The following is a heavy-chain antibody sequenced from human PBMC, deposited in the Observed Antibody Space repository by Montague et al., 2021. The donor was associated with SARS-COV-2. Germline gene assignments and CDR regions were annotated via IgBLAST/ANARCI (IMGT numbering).Heavy chain of an antibody. J-gene: IGHJ6*03. CDR3: ARLGDGVVPSPILGVGPYYSYYYMDV. D-gene: IGHD3-10*01. CDR2: IHHGGST. CDR1: GGSFSTYS. Sequence: SETLSLTCAVQGGSFSTYSWNWIRQPPGKGLEWIGEIHHGGSTNCNPSLKSRVTISADTSKNQFSLKLTSVAAADTAVYYCARLGDGVVPSPILGVGPYYSYYYMDVWGKGTTVTVSS. V-gene: IGHV4-34*01.